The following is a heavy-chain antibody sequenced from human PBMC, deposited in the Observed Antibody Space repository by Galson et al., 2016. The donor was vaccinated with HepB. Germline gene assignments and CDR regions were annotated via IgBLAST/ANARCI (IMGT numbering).Heavy chain of an antibody. CDR1: GGTTTSSY. J-gene: IGHJ4*02. CDR3: ARGQEGATALFDY. CDR2: ISYSGST. D-gene: IGHD1-26*01. V-gene: IGHV4-59*01. Sequence: ETLSLTCSVSGGTTTSSYWNWVRQTPGKGLEWIGYISYSGSTKYNPSLKSRVTISKDTSKKQFSLRLSSVTAADTAVYFCARGQEGATALFDYWGQGNLVTVSS.